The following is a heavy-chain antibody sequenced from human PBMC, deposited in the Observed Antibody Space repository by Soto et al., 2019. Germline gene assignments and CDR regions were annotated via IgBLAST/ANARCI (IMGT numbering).Heavy chain of an antibody. Sequence: SETLSLTCAVSGGSISSSNWWSWVRQPPGKGLEWIGEIYHSGSTNYNPSLKSRVTISVDKSKNQFSLKLSSVTAADTAVYYCAREIAARPDRWYYYYGMDVWGQGTTVTVSS. CDR2: IYHSGST. CDR3: AREIAARPDRWYYYYGMDV. D-gene: IGHD6-6*01. J-gene: IGHJ6*02. V-gene: IGHV4-4*02. CDR1: GGSISSSNW.